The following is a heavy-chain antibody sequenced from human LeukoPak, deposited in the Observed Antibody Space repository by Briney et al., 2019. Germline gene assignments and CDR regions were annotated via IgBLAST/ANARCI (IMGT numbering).Heavy chain of an antibody. Sequence: GGSLRHSCAASGFTFSSYSMNWVRQAPGKGLQWVASISRSRTYIHYADSVKGRSTFSRDNATKSLYLQMNSLRVEDTAVYYGARDATTVENWLDPWGEGTLVTVSS. J-gene: IGHJ5*02. CDR2: ISRSRTYI. CDR1: GFTFSSYS. D-gene: IGHD4-17*01. CDR3: ARDATTVENWLDP. V-gene: IGHV3-21*01.